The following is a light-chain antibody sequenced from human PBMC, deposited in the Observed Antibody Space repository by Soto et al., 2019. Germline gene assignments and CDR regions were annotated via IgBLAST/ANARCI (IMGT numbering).Light chain of an antibody. CDR1: QSVLYSSNNKNY. CDR2: WAS. V-gene: IGKV4-1*01. CDR3: QQYYSTPF. Sequence: DIVLTQSPDSLAVPLGERATINCKSSQSVLYSSNNKNYLAWYQQKPGQPPKLLIYWASTRESGVPDRFSGSGSGTDFTLTISSLQAEDVAVYYCQQYYSTPFFGGGTKVDIK. J-gene: IGKJ4*01.